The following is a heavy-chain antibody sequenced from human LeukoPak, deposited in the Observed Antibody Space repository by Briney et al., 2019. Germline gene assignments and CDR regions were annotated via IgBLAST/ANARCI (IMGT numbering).Heavy chain of an antibody. CDR3: ATADNYGLGSYPRN. CDR2: FDPEDGET. CDR1: GYTLTELS. Sequence: ASVKVSCKVSGYTLTELSMHWVRQAPGKGLDWMGGFDPEDGETIYAQKFQGRVTMTEDTSTDTAYMELSSLRSDDTAVYYCATADNYGLGSYPRNWGQGDLGTVSS. J-gene: IGHJ4*02. V-gene: IGHV1-24*01. D-gene: IGHD3-10*01.